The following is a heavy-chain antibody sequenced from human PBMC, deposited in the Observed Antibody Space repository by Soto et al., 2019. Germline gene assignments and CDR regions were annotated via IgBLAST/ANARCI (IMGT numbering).Heavy chain of an antibody. CDR3: ARGRRSPTGYYGLDV. CDR1: GDSVSSYY. CDR2: VYYDGST. Sequence: QVQLQESGPGLVKPSETLSLTCSVSGDSVSSYYWSWIRQPPGKGLEWIGYVYYDGSTNYNPSLETRVTISRDTSKKQGALKLSSVTAADTAVYHGARGRRSPTGYYGLDVWGQGTTVAVSS. D-gene: IGHD2-8*02. V-gene: IGHV4-59*02. J-gene: IGHJ6*02.